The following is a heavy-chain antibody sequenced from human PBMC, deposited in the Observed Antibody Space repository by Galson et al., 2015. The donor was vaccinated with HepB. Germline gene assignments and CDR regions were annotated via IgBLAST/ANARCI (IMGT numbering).Heavy chain of an antibody. CDR3: ARTFYFDY. J-gene: IGHJ4*02. Sequence: LRLSCAASGFTVSASYMSWVRQAPGKGLEWVSVIYDGGSIYYADFAKGRFSISRDNSKNTLYLQMSGLRAEDTAVYYCARTFYFDYWGQGTLVTVSS. V-gene: IGHV3-66*02. CDR1: GFTVSASY. CDR2: IYDGGSI.